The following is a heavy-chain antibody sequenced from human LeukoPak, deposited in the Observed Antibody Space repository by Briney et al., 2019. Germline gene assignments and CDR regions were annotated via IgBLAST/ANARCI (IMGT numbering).Heavy chain of an antibody. CDR3: ATQDGLRGVIANSLEYFQH. J-gene: IGHJ1*01. V-gene: IGHV3-23*01. D-gene: IGHD3-10*01. Sequence: GGSLRLSCAASGFSFSSYGMHWVRQAPGKGLEWVSAISGSGGSTYYADSVKGRFTISRDNSKNTLYLQMNSLRAEDTAVYYCATQDGLRGVIANSLEYFQHWGQGTLVTVSS. CDR2: ISGSGGST. CDR1: GFSFSSYG.